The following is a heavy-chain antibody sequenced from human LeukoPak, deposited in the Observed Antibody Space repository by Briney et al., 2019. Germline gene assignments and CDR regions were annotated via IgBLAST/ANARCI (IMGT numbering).Heavy chain of an antibody. CDR1: GFTFTTND. Sequence: GGSLRLSCAASGFTFTTNDMHWVRQATGKGPEWVSLIAIAGRTLYSGSVKGRFTISRDNSRNTLFLQMNSLRAEDTALYYCASAREYCGSAECYEYFQHWGQGTLVTVSS. V-gene: IGHV3-13*04. J-gene: IGHJ1*01. CDR2: IAIAGRT. CDR3: ASAREYCGSAECYEYFQH. D-gene: IGHD2-21*01.